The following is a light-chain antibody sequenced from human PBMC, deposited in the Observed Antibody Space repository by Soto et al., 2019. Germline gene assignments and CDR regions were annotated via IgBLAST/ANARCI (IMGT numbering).Light chain of an antibody. CDR1: QSLSKSH. J-gene: IGKJ2*01. CDR3: HHYDNSPPFT. Sequence: EIVLTQSPGTLSLSPGERATLSCRASQSLSKSHLAWYQQKPGQSPRLLIYDASSRATGIADRFSGSGSGTDFTLTISRLEPEDFAVYFCHHYDNSPPFTFGQGTKLEIK. V-gene: IGKV3-20*01. CDR2: DAS.